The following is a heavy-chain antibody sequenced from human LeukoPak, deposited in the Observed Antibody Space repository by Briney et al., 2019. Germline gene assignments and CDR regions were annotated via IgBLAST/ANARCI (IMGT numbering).Heavy chain of an antibody. CDR2: IYPGDSDS. J-gene: IGHJ3*02. CDR1: GYSFTSYW. V-gene: IGHV5-51*01. Sequence: ESLKISCKGSGYSFTSYWIGWVRQMPGKGLEWMGIIYPGDSDSRYSPSFQAQVTISADKSISTAYLQWSSLKASDTAMYYCAGLRTTHYYDAFDIWGQGTMVTVSS. CDR3: AGLRTTHYYDAFDI. D-gene: IGHD1-1*01.